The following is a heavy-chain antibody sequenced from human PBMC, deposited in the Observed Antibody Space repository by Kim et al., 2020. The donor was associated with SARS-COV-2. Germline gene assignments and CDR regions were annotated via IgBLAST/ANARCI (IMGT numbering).Heavy chain of an antibody. V-gene: IGHV3-66*01. CDR3: ARAPWPAAMHVYYYYYMDV. D-gene: IGHD2-2*01. Sequence: GGSLRLSCAASGFTVSSNYMSWVRQAPGKGLEWVSVIYSGGSTYYADSVKGRFTISRDNSKNTLYLQMNSLRAEDTAVYYCARAPWPAAMHVYYYYYMDVWGKGTTVTVSS. J-gene: IGHJ6*03. CDR2: IYSGGST. CDR1: GFTVSSNY.